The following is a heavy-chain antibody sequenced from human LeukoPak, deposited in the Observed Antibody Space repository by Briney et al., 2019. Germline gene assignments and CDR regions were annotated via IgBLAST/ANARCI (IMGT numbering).Heavy chain of an antibody. J-gene: IGHJ4*02. CDR1: QFRFPFSHYG. D-gene: IGHD4-11*01. Sequence: PGGSLTLSCVASQFRFPFSHYGMHWVRQAPGRGLEWVAVIWSDGTNQYYADSVKGRFTISRDNSKNTVYLQMNSLRAEDTAVYFCAKDAHRGFDYSNSLEYWGQGTLVTVSS. V-gene: IGHV3-33*06. CDR2: IWSDGTNQ. CDR3: AKDAHRGFDYSNSLEY.